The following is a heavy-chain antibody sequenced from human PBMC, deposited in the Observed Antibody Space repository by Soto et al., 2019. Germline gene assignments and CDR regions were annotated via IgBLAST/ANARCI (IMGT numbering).Heavy chain of an antibody. CDR2: IYYSGST. V-gene: IGHV4-31*03. J-gene: IGHJ4*02. Sequence: QVQLQESGPGLVKPSQTLSLTCTVSGGSISSGGYYWSWIRQHPGKGLEWIGYIYYSGSTYYNPSLRSRVTKAVDTSKNQSSLKLSSVTAADTAVYYCARGPGEQLLSRFDYWGQGTLVTVSS. CDR1: GGSISSGGYY. CDR3: ARGPGEQLLSRFDY. D-gene: IGHD6-6*01.